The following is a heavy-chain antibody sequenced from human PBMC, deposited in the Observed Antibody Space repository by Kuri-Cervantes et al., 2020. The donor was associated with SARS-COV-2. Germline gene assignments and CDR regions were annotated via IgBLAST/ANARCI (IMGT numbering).Heavy chain of an antibody. CDR1: GFTFDDYA. V-gene: IGHV3-7*01. CDR3: ARDRGIVVVPAAIWFDP. D-gene: IGHD2-2*01. Sequence: GESLKISCAASGFTFDDYAMHWVRQAPGKGLEWVANIKQDGSEKYYVDSVKGRFTISRDNAKNSLYLQMNSLRAEDTAVYYCARDRGIVVVPAAIWFDPWGQGTLVTVSS. J-gene: IGHJ5*02. CDR2: IKQDGSEK.